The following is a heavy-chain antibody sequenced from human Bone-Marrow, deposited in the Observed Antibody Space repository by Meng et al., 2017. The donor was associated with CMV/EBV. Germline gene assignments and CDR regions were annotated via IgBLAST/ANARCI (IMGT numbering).Heavy chain of an antibody. CDR3: ARSLAAAGARDYYYGMDG. V-gene: IGHV3-30-3*01. D-gene: IGHD6-13*01. CDR1: GFTFSSYA. CDR2: ISYDGSNK. J-gene: IGHJ6*02. Sequence: GESLKISCAASGFTFSSYAMHWVRQAPGKGLEWVAVISYDGSNKYYADSVKGRFTISRDNSKNTLYLQMNSLRAEDTAVYYCARSLAAAGARDYYYGMDGWGQGTTVTVSS.